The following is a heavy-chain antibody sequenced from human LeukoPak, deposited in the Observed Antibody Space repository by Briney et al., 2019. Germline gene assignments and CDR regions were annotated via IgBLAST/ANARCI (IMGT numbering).Heavy chain of an antibody. CDR2: ISGSGGST. Sequence: GGSLRLSCAASGFTFSSYSMNWVRQAPGKGLDWVSAISGSGGSTYYADSVKGRFTISRDNSKNTLYLQMNSLRAEDTAVYYCAKGGSSSALRSFDYWGQGTLVTVSS. CDR1: GFTFSSYS. CDR3: AKGGSSSALRSFDY. V-gene: IGHV3-23*01. D-gene: IGHD6-6*01. J-gene: IGHJ4*02.